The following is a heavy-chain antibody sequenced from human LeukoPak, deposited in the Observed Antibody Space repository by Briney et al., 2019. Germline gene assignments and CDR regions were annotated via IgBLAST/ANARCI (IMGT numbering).Heavy chain of an antibody. CDR3: ARGILPTGPFDI. CDR2: IYYSGST. CDR1: GGSISSSSYY. Sequence: SETLSLTCTVSGGSISSSSYYWGWIRQPPGKGLEWIGSIYYSGSTYYNPSLKSRVTISVDTSKNQFSLKLSSVTAADTAVYYCARGILPTGPFDIWGQGTMVTVSS. V-gene: IGHV4-39*07. D-gene: IGHD3-3*01. J-gene: IGHJ3*02.